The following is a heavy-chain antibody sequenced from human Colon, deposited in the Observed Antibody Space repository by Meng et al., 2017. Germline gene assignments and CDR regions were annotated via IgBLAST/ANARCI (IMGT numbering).Heavy chain of an antibody. D-gene: IGHD3-10*01. CDR3: ARVIYASGNMAHLDC. CDR1: GDSIRSSNW. Sequence: VQLQASGPGLVKPSGTLSLTCAVSGDSIRSSNWWSWVRQPPGRGLEWIGEIYHSGSTNYNPSLKNRLSLTVDKSKNQFSLTLHSVTAADTAVYYCARVIYASGNMAHLDCWGQGTLVTVSS. J-gene: IGHJ4*02. CDR2: IYHSGST. V-gene: IGHV4-4*02.